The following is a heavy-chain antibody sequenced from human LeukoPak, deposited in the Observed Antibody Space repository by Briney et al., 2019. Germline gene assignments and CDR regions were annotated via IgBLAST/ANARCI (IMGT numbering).Heavy chain of an antibody. CDR2: ISSSSSTI. CDR3: ARDLAAIVLWFGGGDAFDI. D-gene: IGHD3-10*01. V-gene: IGHV3-48*01. J-gene: IGHJ3*02. CDR1: GFTFSSYS. Sequence: GGSLRLSCAASGFTFSSYSMNWVRQAPGKGLEWVSYISSSSSTIYYADSVKGRFTISRDNAKNSLYLQMNSLRAEDTAVYYCARDLAAIVLWFGGGDAFDIWGQGTMVTVSS.